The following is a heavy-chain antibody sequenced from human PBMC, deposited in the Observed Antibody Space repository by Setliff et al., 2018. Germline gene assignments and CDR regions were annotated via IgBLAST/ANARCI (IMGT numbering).Heavy chain of an antibody. CDR2: IYYSGST. Sequence: SETLSLTCTVSGGSISSGGYYWSWIRQHPGKGLEWIGSIYYSGSTYYNPSLKSRVTISVDTSKKQFSLKLSSVTAADTAVYYCARDPLTTNRRRAFDIWGQGTMVTVSS. CDR1: GGSISSGGYY. J-gene: IGHJ3*02. CDR3: ARDPLTTNRRRAFDI. V-gene: IGHV4-39*07. D-gene: IGHD4-17*01.